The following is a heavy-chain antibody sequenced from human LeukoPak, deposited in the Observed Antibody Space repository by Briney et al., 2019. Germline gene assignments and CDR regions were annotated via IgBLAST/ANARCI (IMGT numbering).Heavy chain of an antibody. V-gene: IGHV3-7*01. Sequence: PGGSLRLSCAASGFTFSSYWMSWVRQAPGKGLEWVANIKQDGSERYYVDSVKGRFTISRDNPKNSLYLQMNSLRAEDTAVYYCARTQTGYSSSWYFSFDYWGQGTLVTVSS. D-gene: IGHD6-13*01. CDR3: ARTQTGYSSSWYFSFDY. J-gene: IGHJ4*02. CDR2: IKQDGSER. CDR1: GFTFSSYW.